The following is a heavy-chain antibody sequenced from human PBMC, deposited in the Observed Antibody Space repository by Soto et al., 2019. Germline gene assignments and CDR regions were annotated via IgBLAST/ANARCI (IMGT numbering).Heavy chain of an antibody. D-gene: IGHD3-3*01. CDR3: PVVDGYYPPHNCFDP. CDR1: GYSFTSYW. J-gene: IGHJ5*02. CDR2: IYPGDSDT. Sequence: GESLKISCKGSGYSFTSYWIGWVRQMPGKGLEWMGIIYPGDSDTRYSPSFQGQVTISADKSISTAYLQWSSLKASDTAMYYCPVVDGYYPPHNCFDPWGQGTMVTVSS. V-gene: IGHV5-51*01.